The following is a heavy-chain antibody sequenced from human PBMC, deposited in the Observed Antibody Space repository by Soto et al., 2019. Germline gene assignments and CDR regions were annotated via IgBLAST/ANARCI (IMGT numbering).Heavy chain of an antibody. V-gene: IGHV3-23*01. CDR1: GFTFSSYA. D-gene: IGHD3-3*01. J-gene: IGHJ5*02. CDR2: ISGSGGST. CDR3: AKDQRYYDFWSGYFHWFDP. Sequence: EVQLLESGGGLVQPGGSLRLSCAASGFTFSSYAMSWVRQAPGKGLEWVSAISGSGGSTYYADSVKGRFTISRDNSKNTLYLQMNSLRADDTAVYYCAKDQRYYDFWSGYFHWFDPWGQGTLVTVSS.